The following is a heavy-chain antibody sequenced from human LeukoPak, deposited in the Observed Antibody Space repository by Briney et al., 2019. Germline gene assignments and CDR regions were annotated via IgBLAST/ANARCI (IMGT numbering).Heavy chain of an antibody. D-gene: IGHD3-22*01. CDR3: AKDMGSSGYSPYCMDV. CDR1: GFTFDDYA. V-gene: IGHV3-9*01. CDR2: ISWNSGSI. J-gene: IGHJ6*03. Sequence: GGSLRLSCAASGFTFDDYAMHWVRQAPGKGLEWVSGISWNSGSIGYADSVKGRFTISRDNAKNSLYLQMNSLRAEDTALYYCAKDMGSSGYSPYCMDVWGKGTTVTVSS.